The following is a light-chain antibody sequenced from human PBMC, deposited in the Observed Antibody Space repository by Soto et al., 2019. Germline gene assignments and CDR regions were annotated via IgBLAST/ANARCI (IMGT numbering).Light chain of an antibody. CDR3: QHFETPPWT. CDR1: QAILNNY. J-gene: IGKJ1*01. Sequence: DIVLTQSPGTLSLSPGERATLSCRTSQAILNNYLAWFQQKPGQAPSLLIYLASNRAAGVPDRFSGSGSGTEFTLTISRLEPEDFAVYYCQHFETPPWTFGQGTKVES. CDR2: LAS. V-gene: IGKV3-20*01.